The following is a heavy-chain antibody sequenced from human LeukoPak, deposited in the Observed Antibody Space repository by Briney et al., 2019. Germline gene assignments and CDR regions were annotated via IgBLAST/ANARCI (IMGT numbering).Heavy chain of an antibody. Sequence: SETLSLTCAVYGGSFSGYYWSWIRQPPGKWLEWIGEINHSGSTNYNPSLKSRVTISVDTSKNQFSLKLSSVTAADTAVYYCARGNSTVVTPYYYYYYMDVWGKGTTVTISS. J-gene: IGHJ6*03. CDR3: ARGNSTVVTPYYYYYYMDV. CDR1: GGSFSGYY. CDR2: INHSGST. V-gene: IGHV4-34*01. D-gene: IGHD4-23*01.